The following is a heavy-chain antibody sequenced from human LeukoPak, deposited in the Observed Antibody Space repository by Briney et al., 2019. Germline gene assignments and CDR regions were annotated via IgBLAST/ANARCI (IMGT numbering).Heavy chain of an antibody. Sequence: GASVQVSCKASGYTFSSYGISWVRQAPGQGLEWMGWISAYNGYTIYAQKLQGRVTMTTDTSTSTAYMELRSLRSDDTAVYYCARDTTGEDFDYWGQGALVTVSS. CDR3: ARDTTGEDFDY. D-gene: IGHD2-8*02. CDR1: GYTFSSYG. CDR2: ISAYNGYT. V-gene: IGHV1-18*01. J-gene: IGHJ4*02.